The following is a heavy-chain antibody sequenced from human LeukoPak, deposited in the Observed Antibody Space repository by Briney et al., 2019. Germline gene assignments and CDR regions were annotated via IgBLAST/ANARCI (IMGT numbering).Heavy chain of an antibody. V-gene: IGHV3-21*01. CDR2: ITGSGSFV. CDR3: ARDSSGPWFDP. CDR1: GFLFNNYN. J-gene: IGHJ5*02. Sequence: GGSLRLSCAVSGFLFNNYNMNWVRQAPGKGLEWVSSITGSGSFVYYADSVKGRFTISRDNAKNSLFLQMNSLRAEDTAVYYCARDSSGPWFDPWGQGTLVTVSS. D-gene: IGHD6-6*01.